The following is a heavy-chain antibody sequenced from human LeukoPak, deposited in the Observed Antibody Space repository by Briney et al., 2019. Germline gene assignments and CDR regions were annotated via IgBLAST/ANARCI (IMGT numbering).Heavy chain of an antibody. CDR1: GGSFSGYY. D-gene: IGHD5-18*01. J-gene: IGHJ4*02. Sequence: SETLSLTCAVFGGSFSGYYWSWIRQPPGKGLEWIGEINHSGSTNYHPSLKSRVTISVDTSKNQFFLKLSSVTAADTAVYYCARGWIQLWLRPYYFDYWGQGTLVTVSS. CDR3: ARGWIQLWLRPYYFDY. CDR2: INHSGST. V-gene: IGHV4-34*01.